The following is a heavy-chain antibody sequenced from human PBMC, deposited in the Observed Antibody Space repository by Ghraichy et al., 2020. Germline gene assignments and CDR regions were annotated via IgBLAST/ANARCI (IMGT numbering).Heavy chain of an antibody. Sequence: ASVKVSCKAAGDTFISYGISWVRQAPGQGLERMGWITTKSGNTHYAQKFQGRVIMTTETSTNTAYMELRSLRSDDTAVYYCARGINCLDPWGQGTLVTVSS. CDR3: ARGINCLDP. CDR2: ITTKSGNT. J-gene: IGHJ5*02. CDR1: GDTFISYG. V-gene: IGHV1-18*01.